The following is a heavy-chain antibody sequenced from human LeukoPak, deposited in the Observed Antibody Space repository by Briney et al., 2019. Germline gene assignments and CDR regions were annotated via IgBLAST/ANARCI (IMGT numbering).Heavy chain of an antibody. Sequence: SETLSLTCTVSSGSIGSSSNYWGWIRQAPGKGLEWIGNVYYSGSTFYNPSLKSRVTISVDTSENQFSLKLRSVTAADTAIYYCARASFNVVFGNWFDPWGQGTLVTVSS. J-gene: IGHJ5*02. CDR2: VYYSGST. V-gene: IGHV4-39*01. CDR1: SGSIGSSSNY. CDR3: ARASFNVVFGNWFDP. D-gene: IGHD2-8*01.